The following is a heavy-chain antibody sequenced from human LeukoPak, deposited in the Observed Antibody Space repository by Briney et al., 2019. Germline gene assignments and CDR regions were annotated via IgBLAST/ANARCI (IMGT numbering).Heavy chain of an antibody. D-gene: IGHD2-2*01. CDR3: AGYCSATSCRNVDY. CDR2: ISSSSDAI. Sequence: GGSLRLSCAASGFTFSSYSLNWVRQAPGEGLEWVSYISSSSDAIYYADSVKGRFTISRDNAKNSLYLQMNSLRAEDTAVYYCAGYCSATSCRNVDYWGQGTLVTVSS. V-gene: IGHV3-48*04. J-gene: IGHJ4*02. CDR1: GFTFSSYS.